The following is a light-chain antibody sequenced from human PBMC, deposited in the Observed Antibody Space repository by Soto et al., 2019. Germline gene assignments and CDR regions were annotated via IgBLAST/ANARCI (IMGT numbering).Light chain of an antibody. V-gene: IGKV1-6*01. CDR3: LQNYSYPRT. J-gene: IGKJ1*01. CDR1: QGIRNE. CDR2: AAS. Sequence: AIPMTQSPSSLSASIGDRVTITCRASQGIRNELGWYQQKPVKAPILLIYAASSLQSGVPSRCSGSGARAVFLITSSRLQPEDSANYYCLQNYSYPRTFGQGTKVEVK.